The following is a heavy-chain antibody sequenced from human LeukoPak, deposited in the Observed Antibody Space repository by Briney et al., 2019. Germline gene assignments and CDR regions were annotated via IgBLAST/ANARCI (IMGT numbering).Heavy chain of an antibody. CDR3: APCTSCYGYYYYMDV. CDR2: IYPGDSDT. Sequence: GESLKISCKGSGYSFASYWISWVRQMPGKGLEWMGIIYPGDSDTRYSPSFQGQVTISADKSISTAYLQWSSLKASDTAMYYCAPCTSCYGYYYYMDVWGKGTTVTVSS. D-gene: IGHD2-2*01. J-gene: IGHJ6*03. V-gene: IGHV5-51*01. CDR1: GYSFASYW.